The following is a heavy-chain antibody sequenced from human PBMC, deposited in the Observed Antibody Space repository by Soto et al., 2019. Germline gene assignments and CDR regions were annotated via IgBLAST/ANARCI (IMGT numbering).Heavy chain of an antibody. CDR2: IYYSGST. J-gene: IGHJ6*02. Sequence: SETLSLTCTVSGGSISSYYWSWIRQPPGKGLEWIGYIYYSGSTNYNPPLKSRVTISVDTSKNQFSLKLSSVTAADTAVYYCARGDYYYYYGMDVWGQGTTVTVSS. V-gene: IGHV4-59*01. D-gene: IGHD2-21*02. CDR1: GGSISSYY. CDR3: ARGDYYYYYGMDV.